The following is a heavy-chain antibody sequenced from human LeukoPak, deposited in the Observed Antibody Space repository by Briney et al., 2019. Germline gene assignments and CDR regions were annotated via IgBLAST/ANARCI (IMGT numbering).Heavy chain of an antibody. CDR1: GFTFSSYS. CDR3: ARGLARVYYYDDSPLGY. V-gene: IGHV3-48*04. D-gene: IGHD3-22*01. CDR2: ISSSSSTI. J-gene: IGHJ4*02. Sequence: PGGSLRLSCAASGFTFSSYSMNWVRQAPGKGLGWVSYISSSSSTIYYADSVKGRFTISRDNAKNSLYLQMNSLRAEDTAVYYCARGLARVYYYDDSPLGYWGQGTLVTVSS.